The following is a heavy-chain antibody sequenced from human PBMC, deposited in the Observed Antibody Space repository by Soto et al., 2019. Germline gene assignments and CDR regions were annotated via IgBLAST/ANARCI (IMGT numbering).Heavy chain of an antibody. D-gene: IGHD2-2*01. J-gene: IGHJ6*02. CDR2: ICGDGAT. CDR1: GFTVSSNY. CDR3: AKLYCSSTSCYSHYYGMDV. Sequence: PGGSLRLSCAASGFTVSSNYMSWVRQAPGKGLEWVSVICGDGATYYADPVKGRFTISRDNSKNTLYLQMNSLRAEDTAVYYCAKLYCSSTSCYSHYYGMDVWGQGTTVTVSS. V-gene: IGHV3-66*02.